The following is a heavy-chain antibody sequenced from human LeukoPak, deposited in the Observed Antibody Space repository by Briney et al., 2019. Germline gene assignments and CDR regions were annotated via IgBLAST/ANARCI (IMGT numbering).Heavy chain of an antibody. D-gene: IGHD3-22*01. J-gene: IGHJ5*02. Sequence: ASVKVSCKASGYSFTNYDINWVRQATGQGLEWMGWMNPKSGDTGYSQKFQGRVFITRDTSINTAYMELSSLGSDDTAVYYCARDLGQYYDTSDNWFDPWGQGTLVTVSS. CDR2: MNPKSGDT. CDR3: ARDLGQYYDTSDNWFDP. CDR1: GYSFTNYD. V-gene: IGHV1-8*03.